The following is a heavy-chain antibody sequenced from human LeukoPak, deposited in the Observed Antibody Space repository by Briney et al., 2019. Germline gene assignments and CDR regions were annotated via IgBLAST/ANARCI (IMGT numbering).Heavy chain of an antibody. CDR3: ACSVAGLDY. V-gene: IGHV4-34*01. J-gene: IGHJ4*02. CDR1: GGSFSGYY. CDR2: INHSGST. Sequence: SETLSLTCAVYGGSFSGYYWSWIRQPPGKGLEWIGEINHSGSTNYNPSLKSRVTISVDTSKNQFSLKLSSVTAADTAVYYCACSVAGLDYWGQGTLVTVSS. D-gene: IGHD6-19*01.